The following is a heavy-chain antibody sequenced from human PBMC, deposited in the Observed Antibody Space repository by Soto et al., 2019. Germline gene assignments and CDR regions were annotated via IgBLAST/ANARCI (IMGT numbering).Heavy chain of an antibody. J-gene: IGHJ6*02. CDR2: ISYDGSNK. CDR1: GFTFSSYA. V-gene: IGHV3-30-3*01. Sequence: GGSLRLSCAASGFTFSSYAMHWVRQAPGKGLEWVAVISYDGSNKDYADSVKGRFTISRENSKNTLYRQMNSLRAEDTAVYYCGRDQGVTMVRGVPRRDYYDYGMDVWGQGTTVTVSS. D-gene: IGHD3-10*01. CDR3: GRDQGVTMVRGVPRRDYYDYGMDV.